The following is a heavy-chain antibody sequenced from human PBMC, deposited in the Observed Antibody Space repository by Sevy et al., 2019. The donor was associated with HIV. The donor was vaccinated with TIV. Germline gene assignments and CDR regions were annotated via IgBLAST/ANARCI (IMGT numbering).Heavy chain of an antibody. J-gene: IGHJ4*02. CDR2: ISYDGSNK. CDR3: RSEQVDGHKRKDYFDY. CDR1: GFTFSSYA. Sequence: GGSLRLSCAASGFTFSSYAMHWVRQAPGKGLEWVAVISYDGSNKYYADSVKGRFTISRDNSKNTLYLQMNSLRAEDTAVYYCRSEQVDGHKRKDYFDYWGQGTLVTVSS. D-gene: IGHD6-19*01. V-gene: IGHV3-30-3*01.